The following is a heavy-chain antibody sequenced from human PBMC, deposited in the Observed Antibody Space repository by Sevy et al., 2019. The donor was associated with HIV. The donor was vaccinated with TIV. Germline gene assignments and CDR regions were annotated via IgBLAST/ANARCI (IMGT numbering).Heavy chain of an antibody. Sequence: SETLSLTCTVSGGSITSLYWNWIRQPPGKGLEWIANIYYNGHINYNPSLKSRVTLSLDKSKNQFSLRLSAVTAADTAMYYCAGENAWGSGYSWGQGTLVTVSS. J-gene: IGHJ4*02. V-gene: IGHV4-59*08. CDR3: AGENAWGSGYS. CDR1: GGSITSLY. CDR2: IYYNGHI. D-gene: IGHD6-19*01.